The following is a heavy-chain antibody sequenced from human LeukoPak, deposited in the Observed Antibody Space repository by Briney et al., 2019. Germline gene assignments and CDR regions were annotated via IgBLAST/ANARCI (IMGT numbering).Heavy chain of an antibody. V-gene: IGHV1-18*01. Sequence: AASVKVSCKASGYTFTSYGISWVRQAPGQGLEWMGWISAYNGNTNYAQKLQGRVTMTTDTSTSTAYMELRSLRSDDTAVYYCARDTFSGYDYLLYYYYYMDVWGKGTTVTVSS. CDR1: GYTFTSYG. CDR3: ARDTFSGYDYLLYYYYYMDV. J-gene: IGHJ6*03. D-gene: IGHD5-12*01. CDR2: ISAYNGNT.